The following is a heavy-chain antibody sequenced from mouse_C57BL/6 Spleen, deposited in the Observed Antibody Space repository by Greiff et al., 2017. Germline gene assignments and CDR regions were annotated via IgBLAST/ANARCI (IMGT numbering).Heavy chain of an antibody. D-gene: IGHD1-1*01. J-gene: IGHJ3*01. CDR3: AHNYGSTWFAY. CDR1: GYTFTSYW. Sequence: QVQLQQPGAELVKPGASVKLSCKASGYTFTSYWMQWVKQRPGQGLEWIGEIDPSDSYTNYNQKFKGKATLTVDTSSSTAYMQLSSLTSEDSAVYYCAHNYGSTWFAYWGQGTLVTVSA. CDR2: IDPSDSYT. V-gene: IGHV1-50*01.